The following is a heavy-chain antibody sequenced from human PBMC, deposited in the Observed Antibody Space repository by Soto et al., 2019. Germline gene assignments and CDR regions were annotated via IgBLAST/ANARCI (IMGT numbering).Heavy chain of an antibody. J-gene: IGHJ4*02. Sequence: GESLKISCKGSGYRFTDYWIGWVRQMPGKGLEWMGIMYPGDSDTIYSPPFQGQVTISVDKSTNTAYLQWGSLKASDSAMYYCARLGFGDKIYYFDYWGQGTLVTVSS. CDR1: GYRFTDYW. CDR2: MYPGDSDT. D-gene: IGHD4-17*01. CDR3: ARLGFGDKIYYFDY. V-gene: IGHV5-51*01.